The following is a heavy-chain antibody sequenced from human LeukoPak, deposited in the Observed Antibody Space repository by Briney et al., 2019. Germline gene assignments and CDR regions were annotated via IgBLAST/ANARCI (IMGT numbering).Heavy chain of an antibody. V-gene: IGHV3-23*01. CDR1: GFTFSSYP. CDR3: ASSRVYGSHDY. Sequence: PGGALRLSCTASGFTFSSYPMYWVRQAPGKVLEWVSAISGDGKSTYYAESMKGRFTLSRDNSKDTLYLQMNSLRAEDTAVYYCASSRVYGSHDYWGQGTLVTVSS. D-gene: IGHD3-10*01. CDR2: ISGDGKST. J-gene: IGHJ4*02.